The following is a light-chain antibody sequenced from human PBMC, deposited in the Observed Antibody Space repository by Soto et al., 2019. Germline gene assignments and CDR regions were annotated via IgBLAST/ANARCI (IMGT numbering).Light chain of an antibody. CDR2: DAS. J-gene: IGKJ4*01. CDR3: QQYNNCPLG. Sequence: EIVMTQSPATLSVSPGERATLSCRASQSVNSDLAWYQQKPGQAPRLLIHDASTRATGIPVRFSGSGSGTEFTLTISSLQSEEFAIYYCQQYNNCPLGFGGGTKVEIK. CDR1: QSVNSD. V-gene: IGKV3-15*01.